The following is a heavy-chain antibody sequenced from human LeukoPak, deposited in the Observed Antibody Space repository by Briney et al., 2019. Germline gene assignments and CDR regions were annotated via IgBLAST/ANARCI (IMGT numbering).Heavy chain of an antibody. CDR1: GFIFSDYY. V-gene: IGHV3-11*04. D-gene: IGHD2-21*02. CDR3: ARSQYCGGDCYLRLFDY. Sequence: GGSLRLSCAASGFIFSDYYMSWVRQAPGKGLEWISYINSWGSTIHYADSVKGRFTISRDNAKNSLYLQMNSLRAEDTAVYYCARSQYCGGDCYLRLFDYWGQGTLVTVSS. J-gene: IGHJ4*02. CDR2: INSWGSTI.